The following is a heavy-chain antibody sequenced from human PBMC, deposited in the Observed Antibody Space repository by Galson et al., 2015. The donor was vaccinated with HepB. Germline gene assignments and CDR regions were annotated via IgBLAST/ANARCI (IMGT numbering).Heavy chain of an antibody. CDR3: ESVAGTIYYYGMDV. J-gene: IGHJ6*02. D-gene: IGHD6-13*01. CDR1: GDSVSSNSAA. CDR2: TYYRAKWYS. Sequence: CAISGDSVSSNSAAWYRIRQSPSRGLEWLGRTYYRAKWYSDYAVSVRGRITINPDTSKNQFSLHLNFATPEDTALYYCESVAGTIYYYGMDVWGQGTTVTVSS. V-gene: IGHV6-1*01.